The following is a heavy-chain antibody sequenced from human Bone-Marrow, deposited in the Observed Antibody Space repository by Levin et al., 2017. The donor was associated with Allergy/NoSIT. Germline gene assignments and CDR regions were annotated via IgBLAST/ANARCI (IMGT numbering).Heavy chain of an antibody. CDR3: AAGIRGGSTVTGQGDYYDGMDV. CDR2: IVVGSGNT. J-gene: IGHJ6*02. V-gene: IGHV1-58*01. D-gene: IGHD4-11*01. Sequence: SVKVSCKASGFTFTSSAVQWVRQARGQRLEWIGWIVVGSGNTNYAQKFQERVTITRDMSTSTAYMELSSLRSEDTAVYYCAAGIRGGSTVTGQGDYYDGMDVWGQGTTVTVSS. CDR1: GFTFTSSA.